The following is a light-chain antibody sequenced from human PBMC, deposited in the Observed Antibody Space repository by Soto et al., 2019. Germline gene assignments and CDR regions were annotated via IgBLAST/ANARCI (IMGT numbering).Light chain of an antibody. Sequence: QLVLTQSSSASASLGSSVKLTCTLSSGHSSYIIAWHQQQPGKAPRYLMKLEGSGSYNKGSGVPDRFSGSSAGADRYLTISSLQFEGEADYYCETWDSNTHTVFGGGTKLTVL. V-gene: IGLV4-60*02. CDR2: LEGSGSY. CDR3: ETWDSNTHTV. J-gene: IGLJ3*02. CDR1: SGHSSYI.